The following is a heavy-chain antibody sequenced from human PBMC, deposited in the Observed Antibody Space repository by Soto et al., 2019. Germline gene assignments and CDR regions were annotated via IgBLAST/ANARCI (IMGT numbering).Heavy chain of an antibody. CDR3: AKARQTLVATEKGYYYYYGMDV. CDR1: GFTFSSYA. J-gene: IGHJ6*02. D-gene: IGHD5-12*01. Sequence: EVPLLESGGGLVQPGGSLRLSCAASGFTFSSYAMSWVRQAPGKGLEWVSAISGSGGSTYYADSVKGRFTISRDNSKNTLYLQMNSLRAEDTAVYYCAKARQTLVATEKGYYYYYGMDVWGQGTTVTVSS. V-gene: IGHV3-23*01. CDR2: ISGSGGST.